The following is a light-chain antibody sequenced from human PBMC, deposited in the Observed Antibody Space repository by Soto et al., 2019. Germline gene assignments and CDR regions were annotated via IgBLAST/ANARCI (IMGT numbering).Light chain of an antibody. J-gene: IGKJ4*01. CDR1: QSISSW. CDR3: QQYNSYPLT. CDR2: KAS. V-gene: IGKV1-5*03. Sequence: DIQITQSPSTLSASVGDRVTIPCRASQSISSWLAWYQQKPGKAPKLLIYKASSLESGVPSRFSGSGSGTEFTLTISSLQPDDFATYYCQQYNSYPLTFGGGTKV.